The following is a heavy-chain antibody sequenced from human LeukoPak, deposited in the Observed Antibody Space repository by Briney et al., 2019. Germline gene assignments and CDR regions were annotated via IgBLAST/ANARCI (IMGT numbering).Heavy chain of an antibody. CDR2: IRYDGSNK. V-gene: IGHV3-30*02. Sequence: YGXHWXRQAPGKGLEWXAFIRYDGSNKYYADSVKGGFTISRDNSKNTLYMKMNSLRAEDTAVYYCAKDAGVAPGAFDIWGQGTMVTVSS. J-gene: IGHJ3*02. CDR3: AKDAGVAPGAFDI. D-gene: IGHD7-27*01. CDR1: YG.